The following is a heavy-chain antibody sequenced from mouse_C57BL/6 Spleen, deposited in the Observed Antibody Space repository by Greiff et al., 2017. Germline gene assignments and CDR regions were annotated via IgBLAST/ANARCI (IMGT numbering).Heavy chain of an antibody. CDR1: GYTFTSYW. Sequence: QVQLQQSGAELAKPGASVKLSCKASGYTFTSYWMHWVKQRPGQGLEWIGYINPSSGYTKYNQKFKDKATLTADKSSSTAYMQLSSLTYEDSAVYYCRQTYYDYDAMDYWGQGTSGTVSS. CDR3: RQTYYDYDAMDY. CDR2: INPSSGYT. D-gene: IGHD2-10*01. J-gene: IGHJ4*01. V-gene: IGHV1-7*01.